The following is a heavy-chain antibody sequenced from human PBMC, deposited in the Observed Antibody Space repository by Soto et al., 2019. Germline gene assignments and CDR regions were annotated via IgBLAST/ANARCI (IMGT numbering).Heavy chain of an antibody. CDR3: AWWWEGAFVI. V-gene: IGHV4-59*01. D-gene: IGHD2-8*02. CDR1: GGSISSYY. CDR2: IYYSGST. J-gene: IGHJ3*02. Sequence: SETLSLTCTVSGGSISSYYWSWIRQPPGKGLEWIGYIYYSGSTNYNPSLKSRVTISVDTSKNQFSLKLSSVTAADTAVSYCAWWWEGAFVIWCQGTMVTGS.